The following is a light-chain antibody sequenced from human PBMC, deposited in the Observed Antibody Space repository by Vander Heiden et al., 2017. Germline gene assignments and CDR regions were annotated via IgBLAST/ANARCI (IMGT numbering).Light chain of an antibody. V-gene: IGLV1-40*01. CDR2: GNS. J-gene: IGLJ3*02. CDR3: QSYDSSLSGSWV. Sequence: QSVLTQPPSVSGAPGQRVTISCTGSSSNIGAGYDVHWYQQLPGTAPHLLIYGNSNRPSGVPDRFSGSKSGTSASLAITGLQAEDEADYYCQSYDSSLSGSWVFGGGTKLTVL. CDR1: SSNIGAGYD.